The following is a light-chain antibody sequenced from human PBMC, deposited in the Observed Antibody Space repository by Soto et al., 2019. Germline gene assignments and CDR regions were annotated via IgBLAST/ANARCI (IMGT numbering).Light chain of an antibody. CDR1: QSISTW. J-gene: IGKJ1*01. CDR3: QQYNSSPT. CDR2: DAS. Sequence: DIQLTQSPSTLSASVGDRVTITCRASQSISTWLAWYQQKPGKAPELLIYDASTLQSGVPSRFSGSGSGTELTLTITNLQPADFATYYCQQYNSSPTFGQGTKVEVK. V-gene: IGKV1-5*01.